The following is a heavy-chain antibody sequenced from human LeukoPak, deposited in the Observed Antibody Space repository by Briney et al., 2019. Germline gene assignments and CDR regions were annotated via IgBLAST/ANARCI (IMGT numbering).Heavy chain of an antibody. J-gene: IGHJ3*02. CDR3: ARDDRAFDI. CDR1: GYTFTGYY. CDR2: INPNSGGYT. V-gene: IGHV1-2*02. Sequence: ASVKVSCKASGYTFTGYYMHWVRQAPGQGLEWMGWINPNSGGYTTYAQNFQDRVTMTRDTSTSTVYMELSSLRSEDTAVYYCARDDRAFDIWGQGTMVTVSS.